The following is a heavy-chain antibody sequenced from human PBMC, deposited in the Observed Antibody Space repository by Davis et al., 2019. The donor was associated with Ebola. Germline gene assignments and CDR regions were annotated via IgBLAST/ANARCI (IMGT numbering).Heavy chain of an antibody. CDR3: AKERVTMVRGPIDY. CDR1: GFTFSSYS. D-gene: IGHD3-10*01. Sequence: GESLKISCAASGFTFSSYSMNWVRQAPGKGLEWVSSISSSSSYIYYADSLKGRFTISRDNSKNTLYLQMNSLRAEDTAVYYCAKERVTMVRGPIDYWGQGTLVTVSS. CDR2: ISSSSSYI. V-gene: IGHV3-21*01. J-gene: IGHJ4*02.